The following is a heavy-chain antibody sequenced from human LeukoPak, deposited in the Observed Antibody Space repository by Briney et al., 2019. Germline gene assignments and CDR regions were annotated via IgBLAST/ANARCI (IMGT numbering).Heavy chain of an antibody. D-gene: IGHD5-18*01. CDR2: INPNSGGT. CDR3: ARAPAGDTGV. Sequence: AASVKVSCKASGCTFTGYYMHWVRQAPGQGLEWMGWINPNSGGTNYVQKFQGRVTMTRDTSISTAYMELSRLRSDDTAVYYCARAPAGDTGVWGQGTMVTVSS. CDR1: GCTFTGYY. J-gene: IGHJ3*01. V-gene: IGHV1-2*02.